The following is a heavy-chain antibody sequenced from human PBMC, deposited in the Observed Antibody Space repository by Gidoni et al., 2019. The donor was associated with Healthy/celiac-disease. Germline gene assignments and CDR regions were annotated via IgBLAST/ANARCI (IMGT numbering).Heavy chain of an antibody. V-gene: IGHV1-3*01. D-gene: IGHD2-2*01. J-gene: IGHJ4*02. CDR2: INAGNGNT. CDR1: VYTFTSYA. Sequence: QVQLVQSGAEVKKPGASVKVSCKASVYTFTSYAMHWVRQAPGQRLEWMGWINAGNGNTKYSQKFQGRVTITRDTSASTAYMELSSLRSEDTAVYYCARCSTSCYSPFDYWGQGTLVTVSS. CDR3: ARCSTSCYSPFDY.